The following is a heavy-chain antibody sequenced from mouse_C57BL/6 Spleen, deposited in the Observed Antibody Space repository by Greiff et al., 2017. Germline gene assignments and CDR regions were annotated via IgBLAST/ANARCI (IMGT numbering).Heavy chain of an antibody. CDR2: IDPEDGDT. Sequence: EVQLQESGAELVRPGASVKLSCTASGFNIKDYYMHWVKQRPEQGLEWIGRIDPEDGDTEYAPKFQGKATMTADTSSNTAYLQLSSLTSEDTAVYYCTTDTVVAPPLAMDYWGQGTSVTVSS. J-gene: IGHJ4*01. CDR1: GFNIKDYY. V-gene: IGHV14-1*01. D-gene: IGHD1-1*01. CDR3: TTDTVVAPPLAMDY.